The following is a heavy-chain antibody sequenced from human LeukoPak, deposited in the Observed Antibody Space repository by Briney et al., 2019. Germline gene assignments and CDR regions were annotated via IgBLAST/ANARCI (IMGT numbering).Heavy chain of an antibody. CDR3: ARGIDDYSNYEDLDY. CDR1: GYTFTGYY. V-gene: IGHV1-2*02. D-gene: IGHD4-11*01. CDR2: INPNSGGT. J-gene: IGHJ4*02. Sequence: ASVKVSCNASGYTFTGYYIHWVRQAPGQGLEWMGWINPNSGGTNYAQKFQGRVTMTRDTSISTAYMELSRLRSDDTAVYYCARGIDDYSNYEDLDYWGQGTLVTVSS.